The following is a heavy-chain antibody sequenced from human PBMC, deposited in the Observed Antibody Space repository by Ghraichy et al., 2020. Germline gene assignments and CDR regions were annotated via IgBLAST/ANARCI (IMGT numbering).Heavy chain of an antibody. CDR1: GGSISSSSYY. CDR2: IYYSGST. CDR3: ARHSSRIGVVKKLGWFDP. D-gene: IGHD3-22*01. Sequence: SETLSLTCTVSGGSISSSSYYWGWIRQPPGKGLEWIGSIYYSGSTYYNPSLKSRVTISVDTSKNQFSLKLSSVTAADTAVYYCARHSSRIGVVKKLGWFDPWGQGTLVTVSS. J-gene: IGHJ5*02. V-gene: IGHV4-39*01.